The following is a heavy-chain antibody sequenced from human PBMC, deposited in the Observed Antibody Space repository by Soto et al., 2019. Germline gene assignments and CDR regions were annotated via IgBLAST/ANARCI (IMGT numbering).Heavy chain of an antibody. D-gene: IGHD2-2*01. CDR3: QYQLLTYYYGMDV. CDR1: GFTFGDHA. Sequence: GXSLRLSCIGSGFTFGDHALSWFRQAPVNGLEWVGFIRSKAYGGTTEYAASVKGRFTISRDDSNSIAYLQMNSLKTEDTAVYYCQYQLLTYYYGMDVWGQGTTVTVSS. V-gene: IGHV3-49*03. CDR2: IRSKAYGGTT. J-gene: IGHJ6*02.